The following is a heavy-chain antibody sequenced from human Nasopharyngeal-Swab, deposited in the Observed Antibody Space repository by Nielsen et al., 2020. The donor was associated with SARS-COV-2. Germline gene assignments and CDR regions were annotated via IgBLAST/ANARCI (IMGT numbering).Heavy chain of an antibody. J-gene: IGHJ3*01. V-gene: IGHV4-59*01. CDR2: ISYSGST. D-gene: IGHD2-21*02. Sequence: SETLSLTCAVSGASISTYYWSWIRQSPGTGLESIGCISYSGSTNYNPYLQSRVAISVDTSENHPSLRLTSVTAADSAVYYCARSSRDWPPKRGTLDFWGQGTVVTVSS. CDR1: GASISTYY. CDR3: ARSSRDWPPKRGTLDF.